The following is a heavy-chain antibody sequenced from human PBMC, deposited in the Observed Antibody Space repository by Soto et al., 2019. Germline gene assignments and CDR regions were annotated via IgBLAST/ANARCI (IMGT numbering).Heavy chain of an antibody. J-gene: IGHJ5*02. V-gene: IGHV4-39*01. CDR3: ARRLSRGWFDP. CDR1: GGSISSSSYY. CDR2: IYYSGST. Sequence: ASETLSLTCTVSGGSISSSSYYWGWIRQPPGKGLEWIGSIYYSGSTYYNPSLKSRVTISVDTSKNQFSLKLSSVTAADTAVYYCARRLSRGWFDPWGQGTLVTVSS. D-gene: IGHD2-2*01.